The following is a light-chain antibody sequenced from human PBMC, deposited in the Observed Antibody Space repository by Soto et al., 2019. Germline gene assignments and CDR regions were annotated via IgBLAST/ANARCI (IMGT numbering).Light chain of an antibody. J-gene: IGKJ3*01. Sequence: ETLLTQSPATLSLSPGERATLSCRASQSVNNFLAWYQQKPGQAPRLLIYDASSRATGIPARFSGSGSGTDFTLTISSLEPEDSAVYYCQQRSNWPATFGPGTKVDIK. CDR2: DAS. V-gene: IGKV3-11*01. CDR3: QQRSNWPAT. CDR1: QSVNNF.